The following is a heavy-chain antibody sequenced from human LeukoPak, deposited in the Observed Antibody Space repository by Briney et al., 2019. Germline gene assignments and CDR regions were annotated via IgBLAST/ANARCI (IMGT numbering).Heavy chain of an antibody. J-gene: IGHJ4*02. D-gene: IGHD6-19*01. Sequence: SETLSLTCAVYGGSFSGYYWSWIRQPPGKGLEWIGEINHSGSTNYNPSLKSRVAISVDTSKNQFSLKLSSVTAADTAVYYCARARSGWLFDYWGQGTLVTVSS. V-gene: IGHV4-34*01. CDR3: ARARSGWLFDY. CDR1: GGSFSGYY. CDR2: INHSGST.